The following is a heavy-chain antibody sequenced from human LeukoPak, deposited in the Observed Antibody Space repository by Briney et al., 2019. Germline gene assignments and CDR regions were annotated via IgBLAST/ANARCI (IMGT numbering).Heavy chain of an antibody. CDR1: GFPFSDSW. V-gene: IGHV3-74*01. CDR2: TSKDGSDT. D-gene: IGHD6-25*01. Sequence: GSLRLSCAVSGFPFSDSWMHWVRQAPGKGPEWLSRTSKDGSDTVYADSAKGRLTASRDNAKNTVYLELTNLRPDDTALYYCARGGYSGSYYRFSWGRGTLVTVAS. CDR3: ARGGYSGSYYRFS. J-gene: IGHJ4*02.